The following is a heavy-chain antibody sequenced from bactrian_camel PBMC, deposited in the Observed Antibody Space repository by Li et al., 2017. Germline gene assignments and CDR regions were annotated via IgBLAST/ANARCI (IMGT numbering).Heavy chain of an antibody. CDR1: GSIPSSYC. J-gene: IGHJ4*01. V-gene: IGHV3S66*01. D-gene: IGHD4*01. CDR3: AADQLYVTCRDVLDFPA. Sequence: VQLVESGGGSVEAGGSLELSCTFSGSIPSSYCMAWFRQDPGKEREGVACTGNDGPTTYADSVKGRFIITRDKARDLVYLQMNGLQPEDTGMYYCAADQLYVTCRDVLDFPARGQGTQVTVS. CDR2: TGNDGPT.